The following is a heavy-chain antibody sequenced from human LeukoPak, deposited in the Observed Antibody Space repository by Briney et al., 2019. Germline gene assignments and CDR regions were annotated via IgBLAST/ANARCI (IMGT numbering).Heavy chain of an antibody. J-gene: IGHJ5*02. CDR2: ISGSGGSR. Sequence: GGSLRLSCAASGFTFSSYAMSWVRQAPGKGLEWVSAISGSGGSRYYADSVKGRFTISRDNSKNTLYLQMNSLRAEDTAVYYCAKDLFAVTIALNWFDPWGQGTLVTVSS. D-gene: IGHD3-3*01. V-gene: IGHV3-23*01. CDR3: AKDLFAVTIALNWFDP. CDR1: GFTFSSYA.